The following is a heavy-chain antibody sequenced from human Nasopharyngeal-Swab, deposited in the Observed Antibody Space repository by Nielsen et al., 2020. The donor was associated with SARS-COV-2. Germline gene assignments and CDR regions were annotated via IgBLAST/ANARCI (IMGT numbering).Heavy chain of an antibody. Sequence: ASVKVSCKASGYTFTSYDINWVRQATGQGLEWMGWMNPNSGNTGYAQKFQGRVTMTRNTSISTAYMELSGLRSEDTAVYYCAVPRGSGWYYRSLSFDYWGQGTLVTVSS. CDR2: MNPNSGNT. CDR3: AVPRGSGWYYRSLSFDY. CDR1: GYTFTSYD. V-gene: IGHV1-8*01. D-gene: IGHD6-19*01. J-gene: IGHJ4*02.